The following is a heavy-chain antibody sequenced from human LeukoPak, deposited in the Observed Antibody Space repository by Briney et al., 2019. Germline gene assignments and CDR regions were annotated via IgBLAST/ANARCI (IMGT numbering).Heavy chain of an antibody. Sequence: SETLSLTCTVSGGSISSYYWSWIRQPPGKGLEWIGYIYYSGSTNYKPSLKSRVTISVDTSKNQFSLKLSSVTAADTAVYYCAKDGDYWSMDVWGKGTTVTISS. J-gene: IGHJ6*03. CDR1: GGSISSYY. CDR2: IYYSGST. CDR3: AKDGDYWSMDV. V-gene: IGHV4-59*12. D-gene: IGHD4-17*01.